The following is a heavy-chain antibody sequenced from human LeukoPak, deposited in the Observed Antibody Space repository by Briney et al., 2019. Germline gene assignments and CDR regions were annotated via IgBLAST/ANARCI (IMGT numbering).Heavy chain of an antibody. J-gene: IGHJ4*02. CDR3: AREGYCSGGSCYFFDY. D-gene: IGHD2-15*01. CDR2: FNPSGGST. Sequence: ASVKVSCKASGYTFTSYYMHWVRQAPGQGLEWMGIFNPSGGSTSYAQKFQGRVTMTRDTSTSTVYMELSSLRSEDTAVYYCAREGYCSGGSCYFFDYWGQGTLVTVSS. V-gene: IGHV1-46*01. CDR1: GYTFTSYY.